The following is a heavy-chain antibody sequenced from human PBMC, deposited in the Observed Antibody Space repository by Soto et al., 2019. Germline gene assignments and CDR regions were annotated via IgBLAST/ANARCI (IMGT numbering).Heavy chain of an antibody. CDR3: AKGPTGDAFDI. D-gene: IGHD3-10*01. Sequence: GGSLRLSCVASGFTFSSYAMSWVRQAPGKGLEWVSAISGSGGTYYADSVKGRLTISRDNSKNTLYLQMNSLRAEDTAVYYCAKGPTGDAFDIWGQGTMVTVSS. V-gene: IGHV3-23*01. CDR2: ISGSGGT. CDR1: GFTFSSYA. J-gene: IGHJ3*02.